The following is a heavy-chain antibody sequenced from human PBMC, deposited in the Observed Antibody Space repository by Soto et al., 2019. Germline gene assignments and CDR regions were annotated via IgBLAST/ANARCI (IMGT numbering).Heavy chain of an antibody. CDR3: ATRGTQGRWLEFADY. J-gene: IGHJ4*02. Sequence: QVQLVQSGAEVKRPGSSVKVSCEASGGTFSSLGFTWVRQAPGQGLEWMGGIIPISGRTTFAPKFLGRVTMTAEESTRTTYMELTALTSDDTAIYYCATRGTQGRWLEFADYWGQGTLVTVSS. CDR1: GGTFSSLG. CDR2: IIPISGRT. D-gene: IGHD5-12*01. V-gene: IGHV1-69*01.